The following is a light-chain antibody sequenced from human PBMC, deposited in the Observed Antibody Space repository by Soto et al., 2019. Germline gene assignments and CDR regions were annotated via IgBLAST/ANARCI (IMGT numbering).Light chain of an antibody. V-gene: IGKV1-39*01. J-gene: IGKJ2*01. CDR2: GST. CDR3: QQSFSIPYT. Sequence: DIQMTQSPASLSASVGDRVTITCRASQRISNNLNWYQQKPGKAPKLLIYGSTNLQSGVPSRFSGSGSGTEFTLTISGLQPEDIATYYCQQSFSIPYTFGQGTKQEIK. CDR1: QRISNN.